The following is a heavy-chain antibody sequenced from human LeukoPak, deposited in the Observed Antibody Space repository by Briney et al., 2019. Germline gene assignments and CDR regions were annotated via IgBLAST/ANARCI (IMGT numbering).Heavy chain of an antibody. D-gene: IGHD3-9*01. Sequence: GGSLRLSCAASGFTFSTYAMNWVRQAPGKGLDWVAGIIGNAGRTYYADSVKGRFTISRDNSKDTLYLQMNGLRVEDTAIYYCAKDYTPDGLHDIDYWGQGTQVTVSS. J-gene: IGHJ4*02. CDR3: AKDYTPDGLHDIDY. CDR2: IIGNAGRT. V-gene: IGHV3-23*01. CDR1: GFTFSTYA.